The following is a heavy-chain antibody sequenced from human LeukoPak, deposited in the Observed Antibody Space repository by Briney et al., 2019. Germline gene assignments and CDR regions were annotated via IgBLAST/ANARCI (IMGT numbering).Heavy chain of an antibody. CDR2: ISSNGGST. CDR3: ARALREFDY. Sequence: GGSLRLSCAASGFTFSSYWMSWVRQAPGKGLEYVSAISSNGGSTYYANSVKGRFTISRDNSKNTLYLQMGSLRAEDMAVYYRARALREFDYWGQGTLVTVSS. CDR1: GFTFSSYW. D-gene: IGHD4-17*01. J-gene: IGHJ4*02. V-gene: IGHV3-64*01.